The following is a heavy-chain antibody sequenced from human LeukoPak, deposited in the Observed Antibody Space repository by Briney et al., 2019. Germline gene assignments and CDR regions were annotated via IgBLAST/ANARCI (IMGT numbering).Heavy chain of an antibody. D-gene: IGHD1-26*01. J-gene: IGHJ1*01. CDR3: ARLPYSSAEYFQH. CDR2: INPNSGGT. CDR1: GYTFTGYY. V-gene: IGHV1-2*02. Sequence: ASVEVSCKASGYTFTGYYMHWVRQAPGQGLEWMGWINPNSGGTNYAQKFQGRVTMTRDTSISTAYMELSRLRSDDTAVYYCARLPYSSAEYFQHWGQGTLVTVSS.